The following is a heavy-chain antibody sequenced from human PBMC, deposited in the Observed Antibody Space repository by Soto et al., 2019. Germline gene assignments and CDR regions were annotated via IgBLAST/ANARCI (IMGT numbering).Heavy chain of an antibody. CDR2: IHHSGNT. CDR3: AGAASDSNVHDGFDI. D-gene: IGHD4-4*01. Sequence: PSETLSLTCAVSGFSITSGYFWCWIRQPPGKGLEWIGTIHHSGNTYYNPSLKSRVTISGDTAKKQFSLKLSSVTAADTAVYYCAGAASDSNVHDGFDIWGQGTMVTVSS. CDR1: GFSITSGYF. J-gene: IGHJ3*02. V-gene: IGHV4-38-2*01.